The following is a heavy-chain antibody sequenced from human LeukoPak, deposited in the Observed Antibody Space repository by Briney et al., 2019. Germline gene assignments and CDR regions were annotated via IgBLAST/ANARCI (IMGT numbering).Heavy chain of an antibody. CDR2: IYNSEST. CDR3: ARRYYGSGSYAMDV. D-gene: IGHD3-10*01. V-gene: IGHV4-39*07. J-gene: IGHJ6*02. Sequence: SETLSLTCTVSGDSINNNNYYWGWIRQPPGKGLEWIGNIYNSESTNYNPSLKGRVTMSVDTSKNQFSLKVSSVTAADTAVCYCARRYYGSGSYAMDVWGQGTTVTVSS. CDR1: GDSINNNNYY.